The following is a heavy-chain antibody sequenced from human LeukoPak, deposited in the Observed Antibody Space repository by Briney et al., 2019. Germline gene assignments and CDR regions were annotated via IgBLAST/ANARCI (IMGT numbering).Heavy chain of an antibody. CDR3: ARANLLYCSSTTCLFDY. D-gene: IGHD2-2*01. V-gene: IGHV1-2*02. CDR1: GYTFTDYY. Sequence: ASVKVSCKASGYTFTDYYMHWVRQAPGQGFEWMGWINPNDGDTNYAQKFQGRVTMTRDTSISTAHMEVSRLRSDNTAVYYCARANLLYCSSTTCLFDYWGQGTLVTVSS. J-gene: IGHJ4*02. CDR2: INPNDGDT.